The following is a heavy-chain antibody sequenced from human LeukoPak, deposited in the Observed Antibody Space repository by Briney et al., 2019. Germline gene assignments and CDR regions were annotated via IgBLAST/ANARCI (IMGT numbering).Heavy chain of an antibody. CDR2: ISYDGSNK. CDR3: TKGGYYGSGEIDY. J-gene: IGHJ4*02. Sequence: GGSLILSCAASGFTFSSYGMPWVRQAPGKGLEWVAVISYDGSNKYYADSVKGRFTISRDNSKNTLYLQMNSLRPEDTAVYYCTKGGYYGSGEIDYWGQGTLVTVSS. D-gene: IGHD3-10*01. V-gene: IGHV3-30*18. CDR1: GFTFSSYG.